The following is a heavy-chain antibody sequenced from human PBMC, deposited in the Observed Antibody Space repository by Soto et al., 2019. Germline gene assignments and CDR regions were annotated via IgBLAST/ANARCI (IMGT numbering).Heavy chain of an antibody. CDR3: ARGGFRRTRFGP. CDR2: MNPDSGNT. Sequence: QVQLVQSGAEVKKPGASVKVSCKASGYTFTNYDIHWVRQATGQAPEWMGWMNPDSGNTGQSKQFXGRXTMTMDTAISTAYMEMSILRGEDTAVYYCARGGFRRTRFGPWGQGPLVTGST. CDR1: GYTFTNYD. J-gene: IGHJ5*02. V-gene: IGHV1-8*01.